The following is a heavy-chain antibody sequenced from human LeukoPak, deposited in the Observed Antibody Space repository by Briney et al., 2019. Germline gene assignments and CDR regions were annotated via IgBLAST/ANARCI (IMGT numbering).Heavy chain of an antibody. J-gene: IGHJ4*02. V-gene: IGHV4-4*02. Sequence: KPSQTLSLTCTVSGGSICTANWGNWFGRTPGRGLEGMGEIHHSGSSNYNPSLKSRVTISIDKSTNHFSLKLTSVTAADTAVYYCARSSPEDNSPFDYWGQGTLVTVSS. D-gene: IGHD1-14*01. CDR3: ARSSPEDNSPFDY. CDR1: GGSICTANW. CDR2: IHHSGSS.